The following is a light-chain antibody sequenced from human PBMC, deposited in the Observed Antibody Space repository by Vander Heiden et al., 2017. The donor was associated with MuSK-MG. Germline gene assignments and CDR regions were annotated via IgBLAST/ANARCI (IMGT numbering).Light chain of an antibody. Sequence: DIVMTQSPDSLAVSLGERATINCKSSQSVSYSSNNKNYLAWYQQKPGQPPRLLIYWASAREPGVPDRFSGSGSGTNFTLTISSLQAEDVAVYYCQQYYTALTFGGGTQVEIK. CDR3: QQYYTALT. J-gene: IGKJ4*01. V-gene: IGKV4-1*01. CDR2: WAS. CDR1: QSVSYSSNNKNY.